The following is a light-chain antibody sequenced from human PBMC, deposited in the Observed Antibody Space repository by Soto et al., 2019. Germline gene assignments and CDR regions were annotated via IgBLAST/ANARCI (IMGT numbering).Light chain of an antibody. V-gene: IGLV2-14*01. CDR3: SSYTSSSTRG. CDR1: SSDVGGYNY. CDR2: EVS. Sequence: QSALTQPASVSGSPGQPITISCTGTSSDVGGYNYVSWYQQHPGKAPKLMIYEVSNRPSGVSNRFSGSKSGNTASLTISGLQAEDEADYYCSSYTSSSTRGFGTGTKVTVL. J-gene: IGLJ1*01.